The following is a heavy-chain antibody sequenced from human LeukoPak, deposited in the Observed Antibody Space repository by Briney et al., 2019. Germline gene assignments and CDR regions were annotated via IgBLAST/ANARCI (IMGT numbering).Heavy chain of an antibody. CDR1: GFTLSSYA. V-gene: IGHV3-23*01. CDR3: AKRVTTVTTWAFDY. D-gene: IGHD4-17*01. J-gene: IGHJ4*02. CDR2: ISTSGAYI. Sequence: GGSLGLSCAASGFTLSSYAMSWVRQAPGKGLEWVSVISTSGAYIYYADSVKGRFTISRDISRNTLFLQMNSLRAEDTAIYYCAKRVTTVTTWAFDYWGQGTLVTVSS.